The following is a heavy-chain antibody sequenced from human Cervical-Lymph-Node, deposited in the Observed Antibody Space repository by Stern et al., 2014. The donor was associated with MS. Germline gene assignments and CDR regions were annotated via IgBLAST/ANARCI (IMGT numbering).Heavy chain of an antibody. CDR1: GFTFSSYG. Sequence: VQLVESGGGVVQPGRSLRLSCAASGFTFSSYGMHWVRPAPGKGLEWVAVIWYDGSNKYYADSVKGRFTISRDKSKNTLYLQMNSLRAEDTAVYYCARSSSPSPYYYYGMDVWGKGTTVTVSS. V-gene: IGHV3-33*01. CDR3: ARSSSPSPYYYYGMDV. CDR2: IWYDGSNK. J-gene: IGHJ6*04. D-gene: IGHD6-13*01.